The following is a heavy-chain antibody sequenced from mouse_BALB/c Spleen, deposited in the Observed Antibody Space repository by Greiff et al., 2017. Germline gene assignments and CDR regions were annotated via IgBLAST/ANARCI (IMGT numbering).Heavy chain of an antibody. CDR3: NYRYDGYYAMDY. CDR1: GYTFTSYY. CDR2: INPSNGGT. Sequence: VQLQQPGAELVKPGASVKLSCKASGYTFTSYYMYWVKQRPGQGLEWIGGINPSNGGTNFNEKFKSKATLTVDKSSSTAYMQLSSLTSEDSAVYYCNYRYDGYYAMDYWGQGTSVTVSS. J-gene: IGHJ4*01. D-gene: IGHD2-14*01. V-gene: IGHV1S81*02.